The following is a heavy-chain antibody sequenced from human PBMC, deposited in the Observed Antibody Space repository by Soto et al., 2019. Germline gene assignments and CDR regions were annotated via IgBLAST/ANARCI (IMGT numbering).Heavy chain of an antibody. D-gene: IGHD5-12*01. J-gene: IGHJ3*02. V-gene: IGHV4-39*07. Sequence: SETLSLTCTVSGGSISSSSYYWAWIRQPPGKGLEWIGSIHYSGSTNYNPSLKSRVTISVDTSKNQFSLKLSSVTAADTAVYYCARRWHSGYHDVLAFDIWGQGTMVAVSS. CDR2: IHYSGST. CDR1: GGSISSSSYY. CDR3: ARRWHSGYHDVLAFDI.